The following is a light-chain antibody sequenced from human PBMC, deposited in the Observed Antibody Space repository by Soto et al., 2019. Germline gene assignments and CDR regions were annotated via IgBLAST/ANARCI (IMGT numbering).Light chain of an antibody. V-gene: IGLV2-14*03. CDR3: SSYTSSITVV. J-gene: IGLJ2*01. CDR1: NSDIGGYDY. CDR2: DVS. Sequence: QSALTQPASVSGSPGQSITISCTGTNSDIGGYDYVSWYQQYPGKAPKLMIYDVSNRPSGVSDRFSGSKSGNTASLTISGLQTEDEADYYCSSYTSSITVVFGGGTKLTV.